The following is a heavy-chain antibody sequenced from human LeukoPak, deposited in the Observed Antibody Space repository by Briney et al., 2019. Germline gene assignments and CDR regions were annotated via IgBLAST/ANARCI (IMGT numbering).Heavy chain of an antibody. J-gene: IGHJ4*02. CDR2: ISGDGVST. V-gene: IGHV3-43*02. CDR1: GLPIADFA. CDR3: ARESGKFDY. Sequence: GGSLRLSCVASGLPIADFAMHWVRQAPGKGLEWVSLISGDGVSTFYADSVKGRFSISRDNSKNSLYLEMNSLRTEDAAMYYCARESGKFDYWGQGTLVAVSS.